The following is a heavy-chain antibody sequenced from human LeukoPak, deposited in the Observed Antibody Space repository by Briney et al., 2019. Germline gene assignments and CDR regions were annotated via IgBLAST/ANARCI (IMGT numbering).Heavy chain of an antibody. Sequence: SETLSLTCTVSGGSISSYYWSWIRQPAGKGLEWIGRIYTSGSTNYNPSLKRRVTMSVDASKNQFSLKLSSVTAADTAVYYCARELLWFGELSSNFDYWGQGTLVTVSS. J-gene: IGHJ4*02. D-gene: IGHD3-10*01. CDR1: GGSISSYY. CDR2: IYTSGST. CDR3: ARELLWFGELSSNFDY. V-gene: IGHV4-4*07.